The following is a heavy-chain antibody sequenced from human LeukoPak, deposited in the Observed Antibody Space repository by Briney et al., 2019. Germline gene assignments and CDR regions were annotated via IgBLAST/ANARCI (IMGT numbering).Heavy chain of an antibody. Sequence: PGGFPRLSCEASGFTFSTYSMTWVRQAPGKGLEWVSSISGSGGSTYYADSVKGRFSISRDNSKNTLDLQMTGLRAEDTALYYCAKGGQNYDFWRFDYWGQGTLVTVSS. V-gene: IGHV3-23*01. CDR2: ISGSGGST. CDR3: AKGGQNYDFWRFDY. CDR1: GFTFSTYS. J-gene: IGHJ4*02. D-gene: IGHD3-3*01.